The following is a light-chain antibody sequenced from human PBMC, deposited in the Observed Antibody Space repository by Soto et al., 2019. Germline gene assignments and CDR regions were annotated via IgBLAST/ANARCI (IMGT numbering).Light chain of an antibody. CDR2: DAS. V-gene: IGKV1-33*01. CDR3: QHYDNLPPT. Sequence: DIQMTQSPSSVSASVGDRVTITCQASQDITNYLNWYQQKPGTAPRLLIYDASTLETGVPSRFSGRGSGTDFTFTISSLQPEDVATYYCQHYDNLPPTFGGGTKVDIK. J-gene: IGKJ4*01. CDR1: QDITNY.